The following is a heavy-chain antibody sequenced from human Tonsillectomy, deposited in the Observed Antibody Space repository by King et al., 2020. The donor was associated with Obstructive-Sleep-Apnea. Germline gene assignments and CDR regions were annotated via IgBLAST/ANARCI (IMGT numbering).Heavy chain of an antibody. J-gene: IGHJ4*02. Sequence: VQLVESGGGVVQPGRSLRLSCAASGFTFSSYAMHWVRQAPGKGLEWVAVISYDGNNAYYADSVKGRFTISRDNSKNTLYLHMYSLRAEDTAVYYCARGHHCDSNGPGDYWGQGTLVTVSS. D-gene: IGHD3-22*01. V-gene: IGHV3-30-3*01. CDR3: ARGHHCDSNGPGDY. CDR2: ISYDGNNA. CDR1: GFTFSSYA.